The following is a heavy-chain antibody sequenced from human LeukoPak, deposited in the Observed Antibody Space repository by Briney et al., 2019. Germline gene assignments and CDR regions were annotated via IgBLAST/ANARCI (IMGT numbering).Heavy chain of an antibody. V-gene: IGHV3-48*01. J-gene: IGHJ6*03. CDR2: ISSSSSSI. CDR1: GFTFSSYS. D-gene: IGHD3-3*01. Sequence: PGGSLRLSCAASGFTFSSYSRNWVRQAPGQGREGVSYISSSSSSIYYADSVKGRFTISRDNAKNSLYLQMNSLRAEDTAVYYCARVQPPPVLRFLEWSLWGDMDVWGKGTTVTVSS. CDR3: ARVQPPPVLRFLEWSLWGDMDV.